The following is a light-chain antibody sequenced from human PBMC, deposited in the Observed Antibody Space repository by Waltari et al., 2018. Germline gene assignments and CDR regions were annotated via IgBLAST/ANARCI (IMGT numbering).Light chain of an antibody. V-gene: IGLV1-40*01. Sequence: QSVLTPPPSVSGAPGQRVTISCPGSSSNTGAGYDVHWYQHLPGIAPKLLIKENSNRPSGVPDRFSGSKSGTSASLAITGLQAEDEADYYCQSFDSSLGGSVFGTGTKVSVL. CDR2: ENS. CDR3: QSFDSSLGGSV. J-gene: IGLJ1*01. CDR1: SSNTGAGYD.